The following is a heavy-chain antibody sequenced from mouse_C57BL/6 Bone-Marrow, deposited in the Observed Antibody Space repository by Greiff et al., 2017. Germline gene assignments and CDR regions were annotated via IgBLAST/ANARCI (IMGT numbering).Heavy chain of an antibody. CDR3: ARSRDYGYWYFHV. D-gene: IGHD2-4*01. Sequence: EVKLLASGPCLAKSPQTLPLTSPVTGYSTTSDYWNWIRKFPGTKLEYMGYISYSGSTYYNPSLKSRISITRDTSKNQYYLQLNSVTPEDTATYSCARSRDYGYWYFHVRGTATRVSFSS. J-gene: IGHJ1*03. CDR2: ISYSGST. CDR1: GYSTTSDY. V-gene: IGHV3-8*01.